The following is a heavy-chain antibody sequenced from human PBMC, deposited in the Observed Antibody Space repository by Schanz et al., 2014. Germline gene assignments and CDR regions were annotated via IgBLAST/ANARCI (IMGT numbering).Heavy chain of an antibody. D-gene: IGHD3-9*01. Sequence: EVHLVESGGGLVQPGGSLRLSCSASGFTFRTFAMHWVRQAPGKGLEYVSAITSNGGSTFYADSVKGRFTISRDNSKNTLDLQMSRLRAEDTAVYYCVTPPYDILTGSPDVWGQGTTVTVSS. V-gene: IGHV3-64D*06. J-gene: IGHJ6*02. CDR1: GFTFRTFA. CDR3: VTPPYDILTGSPDV. CDR2: ITSNGGST.